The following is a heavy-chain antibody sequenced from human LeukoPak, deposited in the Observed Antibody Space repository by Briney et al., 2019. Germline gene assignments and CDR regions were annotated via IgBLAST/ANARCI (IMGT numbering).Heavy chain of an antibody. CDR2: IYNSGST. V-gene: IGHV4-31*03. D-gene: IGHD5-24*01. Sequence: SETLSLTCTVSCGSISSGGYYWSWIRQHPGKGLEWIGYIYNSGSTYYNPSLKSRVTVSVDTSKNQVSLKVSSVTAADTAVYYCARSRDGYNSGDYWGQGTLVTVST. CDR1: CGSISSGGYY. J-gene: IGHJ4*02. CDR3: ARSRDGYNSGDY.